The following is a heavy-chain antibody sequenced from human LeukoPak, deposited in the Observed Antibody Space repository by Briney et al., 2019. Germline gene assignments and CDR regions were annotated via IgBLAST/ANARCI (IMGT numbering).Heavy chain of an antibody. J-gene: IGHJ6*02. CDR3: ARAIYCSGGSCYYYYGMDV. V-gene: IGHV1-46*01. Sequence: ASVKVSCKASGYTFTSYHMHWVRQAPGQGLEWMGKINLSGGSTTYAQKFQGRVTMTRDTSTSTVYMELSSLRSEDTAVYYCARAIYCSGGSCYYYYGMDVWGQGTTVTVSS. CDR2: INLSGGST. CDR1: GYTFTSYH. D-gene: IGHD2-15*01.